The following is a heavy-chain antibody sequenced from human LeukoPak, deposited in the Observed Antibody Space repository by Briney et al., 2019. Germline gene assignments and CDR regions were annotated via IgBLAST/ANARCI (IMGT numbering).Heavy chain of an antibody. Sequence: ASVKVSCKASGYTFTGYYMHWVRQAPGQGLEWMGIINPSGGSTSYAQKFQGRVTMTRDTSTSTVYMELSSLRSEDTAVYYCARSEALDGAPLYCSSTSCYKPVFDIWGQGTMVTVSS. D-gene: IGHD2-2*02. CDR1: GYTFTGYY. CDR3: ARSEALDGAPLYCSSTSCYKPVFDI. J-gene: IGHJ3*02. CDR2: INPSGGST. V-gene: IGHV1-46*01.